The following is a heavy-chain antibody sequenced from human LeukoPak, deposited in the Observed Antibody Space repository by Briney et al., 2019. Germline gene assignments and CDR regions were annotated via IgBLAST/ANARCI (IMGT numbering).Heavy chain of an antibody. CDR2: IIPIFGTE. CDR1: GGTFSSYA. Sequence: SVKVSCKASGGTFSSYAISWVRQAPGQGLEWMGRIIPIFGTENYAKKFQGRVTITTDESTSTAYMELSSLRSEDTAVYYCARDPGSLDTAMAFDYWGQGTLVTVSS. D-gene: IGHD5-18*01. J-gene: IGHJ4*02. V-gene: IGHV1-69*05. CDR3: ARDPGSLDTAMAFDY.